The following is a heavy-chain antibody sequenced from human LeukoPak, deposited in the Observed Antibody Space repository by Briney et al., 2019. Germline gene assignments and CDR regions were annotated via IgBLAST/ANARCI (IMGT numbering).Heavy chain of an antibody. J-gene: IGHJ4*02. CDR3: ARPTYSGSYYWFDY. D-gene: IGHD1-26*01. Sequence: GGSLRLSCAASGFTFSTYWMSWVRQAPGKGLEWVAVIWYDGSNKYYADSVKGRFTISRDNSKNTLYLQMNSLRAEDTAVYYCARPTYSGSYYWFDYWGQGTLVTVSS. CDR2: IWYDGSNK. CDR1: GFTFSTYW. V-gene: IGHV3-33*08.